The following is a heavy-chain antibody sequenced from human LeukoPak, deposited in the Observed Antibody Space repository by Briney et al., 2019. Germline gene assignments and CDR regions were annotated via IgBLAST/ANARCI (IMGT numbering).Heavy chain of an antibody. CDR1: GGTFSSYA. CDR3: ARGNYDYVWGGPFDY. Sequence: ASVKVSCKASGGTFSSYAISWVRQAPGQGLEWMGGIIPIFGTANYAQKFQGRVTITTDESTSTAYMELSSLRSEDTAVYYCARGNYDYVWGGPFDYWGQGTLVTVSS. J-gene: IGHJ4*02. CDR2: IIPIFGTA. D-gene: IGHD3-16*01. V-gene: IGHV1-69*05.